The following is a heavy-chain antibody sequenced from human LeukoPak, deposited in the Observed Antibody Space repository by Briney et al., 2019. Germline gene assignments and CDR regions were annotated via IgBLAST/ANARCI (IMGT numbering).Heavy chain of an antibody. J-gene: IGHJ4*02. CDR3: ARDSAGNDY. V-gene: IGHV3-7*01. Sequence: GESLRLSCAASGFTFSTYWMSWVRQAPGKGLEWVANIKQDGSEKYYVDSVKGRFTISRDNAKNSLYLQMNSLRAEDTAMYYCARDSAGNDYWGQGTLVTASS. CDR1: GFTFSTYW. CDR2: IKQDGSEK. D-gene: IGHD6-13*01.